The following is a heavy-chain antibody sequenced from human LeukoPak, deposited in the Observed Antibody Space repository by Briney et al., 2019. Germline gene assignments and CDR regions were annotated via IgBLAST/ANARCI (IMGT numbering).Heavy chain of an antibody. J-gene: IGHJ4*02. Sequence: RASVKVSCKASGYTFTSYGISWVRQAPGQGLEWMGWISAYNGNTNYAQKLQGRVTMTTDTSTSTAYMELRSLRSDDTAVYYCARSPRPDSSGPYTYYFDYWGQGTLVTVSS. CDR3: ARSPRPDSSGPYTYYFDY. D-gene: IGHD6-19*01. CDR2: ISAYNGNT. CDR1: GYTFTSYG. V-gene: IGHV1-18*01.